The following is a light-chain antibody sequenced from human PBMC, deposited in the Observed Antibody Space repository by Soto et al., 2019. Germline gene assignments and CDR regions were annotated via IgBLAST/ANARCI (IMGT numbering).Light chain of an antibody. J-gene: IGKJ4*01. Sequence: AIQLTQSPSALSASVGDRVTMTCRASQDVSGALAWYQQKPGKVPQLLIYDAPTLESGVPSRFSGSGSGADYALTISSLQAEDFATYYCQQFNSYPSFGGGTRVEIK. CDR1: QDVSGA. CDR2: DAP. CDR3: QQFNSYPS. V-gene: IGKV1-13*02.